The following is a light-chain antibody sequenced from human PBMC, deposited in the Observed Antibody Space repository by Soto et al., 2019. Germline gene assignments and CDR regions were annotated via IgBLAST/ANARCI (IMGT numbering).Light chain of an antibody. CDR2: DTS. CDR1: QDISNY. V-gene: IGKV1-33*01. CDR3: QQYEDLPIT. Sequence: DIQITQSPSSLSASVGDRVTITCQARQDISNYLNWYQQKPGRAPKVLIYDTSKLETGVPSRFSGSGSGTHFSLTISSLQPEDTATYYCQQYEDLPITFGQGTRLEIK. J-gene: IGKJ5*01.